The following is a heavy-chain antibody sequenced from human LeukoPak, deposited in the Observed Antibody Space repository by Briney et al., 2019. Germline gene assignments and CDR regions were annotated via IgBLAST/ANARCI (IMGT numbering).Heavy chain of an antibody. CDR3: ARDQGYCTSASCRGDAFDV. CDR2: IKQDGSEK. V-gene: IGHV3-7*01. CDR1: GFTFSSYW. D-gene: IGHD2-2*01. J-gene: IGHJ3*01. Sequence: PGGSLRLSCAASGFTFSSYWMSWVRQAPGKGLEWVANIKQDGSEKYYVDSVKGRFTISRDNAKNSLYLQMNSLRAEDTAVYYCARDQGYCTSASCRGDAFDVWGQGSMISVSS.